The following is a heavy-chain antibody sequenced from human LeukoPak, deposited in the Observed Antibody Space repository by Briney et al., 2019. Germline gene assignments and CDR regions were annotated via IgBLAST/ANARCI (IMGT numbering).Heavy chain of an antibody. CDR3: ARVERIGIAAAGYYFDY. Sequence: ASVKVSCKASGYTFTGYYIHWVRQAPGQGLEWMGWINPNSGGTNYAQKFQGRVTMTRDTSISTAYMELSRLRSDDTAVYYCARVERIGIAAAGYYFDYWGQGTLVTVSS. CDR1: GYTFTGYY. D-gene: IGHD6-13*01. J-gene: IGHJ4*02. V-gene: IGHV1-2*02. CDR2: INPNSGGT.